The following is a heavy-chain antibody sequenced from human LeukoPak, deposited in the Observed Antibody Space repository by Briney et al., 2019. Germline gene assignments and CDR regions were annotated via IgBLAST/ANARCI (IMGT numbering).Heavy chain of an antibody. J-gene: IGHJ4*02. CDR2: IYTSGST. D-gene: IGHD3-10*01. Sequence: SETLSLTCTVSGGSIRSYYWSWIREPAGKGLEWSGRIYTSGSTNYDPSLKSRVTMSVDTSKNQFSLKLSSVTAADTAVYYCAREGFDGSGSYYYDYWGQGTLVTVSS. V-gene: IGHV4-4*07. CDR3: AREGFDGSGSYYYDY. CDR1: GGSIRSYY.